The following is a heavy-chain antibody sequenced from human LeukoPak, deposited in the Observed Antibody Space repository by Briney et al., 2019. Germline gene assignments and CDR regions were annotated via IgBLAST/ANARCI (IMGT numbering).Heavy chain of an antibody. Sequence: ASVKVSCKASGYTFTGYYMHWVRQAPGQGLEWMGRINPNSGGTNYAQKFQGRVTMTRDTSISTAYMELSRLRSDDTAVYYCARDLLPYYYDSSGYYYHYYGMDVWGQGTTVTVSS. CDR2: INPNSGGT. D-gene: IGHD3-22*01. V-gene: IGHV1-2*06. CDR1: GYTFTGYY. J-gene: IGHJ6*02. CDR3: ARDLLPYYYDSSGYYYHYYGMDV.